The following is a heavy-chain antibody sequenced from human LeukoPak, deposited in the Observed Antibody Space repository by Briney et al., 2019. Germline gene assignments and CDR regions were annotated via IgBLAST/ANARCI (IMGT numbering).Heavy chain of an antibody. Sequence: PAGRSLRLSCAASGFTFSSYAMHWVRQAPGKGLEWVAVISYDGSNKYYADSVKGRFTISRDNSKNTLFLQMNSLRAEDTAVYYCARGEYSSSWYYYYYYMDVWGKGTTVTVSS. CDR2: ISYDGSNK. CDR1: GFTFSSYA. D-gene: IGHD6-13*01. CDR3: ARGEYSSSWYYYYYYMDV. J-gene: IGHJ6*03. V-gene: IGHV3-30*01.